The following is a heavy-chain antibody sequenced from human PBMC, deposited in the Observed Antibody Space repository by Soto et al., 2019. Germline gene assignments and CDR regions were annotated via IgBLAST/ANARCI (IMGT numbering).Heavy chain of an antibody. J-gene: IGHJ4*02. V-gene: IGHV4-4*07. D-gene: IGHD3-10*01. CDR2: IYSGGGN. CDR3: ARGPGGFGDFSLDY. Sequence: QVQLQESRPGLVKPSETLSLSCGVSGGSISQYYWSWIRQPAGKGLEWIGRIYSGGGNNYNPSLESRVTMSVDTSKNQFSLRLRSVTAADTAVYYCARGPGGFGDFSLDYWGQGTLVTVSS. CDR1: GGSISQYY.